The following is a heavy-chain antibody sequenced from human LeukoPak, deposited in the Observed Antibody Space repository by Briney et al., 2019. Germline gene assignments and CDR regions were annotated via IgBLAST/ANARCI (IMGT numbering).Heavy chain of an antibody. J-gene: IGHJ3*02. CDR1: GYTFTSYG. D-gene: IGHD1-20*01. V-gene: IGHV1-18*01. Sequence: AAVKVSCKPSGYTFTSYGISWVRPAPGQGLEWVGWISAYNGNTNYAQKLQGRVTMTTDTSTSTAYMELRSLRSDDTAVYYCARDQLLTGDAFDIWGQGTMVTVCS. CDR3: ARDQLLTGDAFDI. CDR2: ISAYNGNT.